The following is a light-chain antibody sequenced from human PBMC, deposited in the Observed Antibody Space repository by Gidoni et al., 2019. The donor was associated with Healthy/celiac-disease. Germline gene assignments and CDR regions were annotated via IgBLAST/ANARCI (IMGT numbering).Light chain of an antibody. CDR3: QQDYSTWA. V-gene: IGKV4-1*01. Sequence: DIVMTQSPDSLAVSLGQRATINCKSSQSVLYSSNNKNYLAWYQQKPGQRPKLLIYWASTRESGVPDRFSGSGSGPDFTLTISSLQAEDVAVYYCQQDYSTWAFGQGTKVEIK. CDR1: QSVLYSSNNKNY. J-gene: IGKJ1*01. CDR2: WAS.